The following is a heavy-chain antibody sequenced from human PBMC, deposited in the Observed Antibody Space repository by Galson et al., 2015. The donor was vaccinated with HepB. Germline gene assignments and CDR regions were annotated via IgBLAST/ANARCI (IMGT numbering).Heavy chain of an antibody. V-gene: IGHV5-51*03. J-gene: IGHJ4*02. Sequence: QSGAEVKKPGESLKISCKGSGYSFTSYWIGWVRQMPGKGLEWMGIIYPGDSDTRYSPSFQGQVTISADKSISTAYLQWSSLKASDTAMYYCARLTYCYGSGSFGALDYWGQGTLVTVSP. CDR2: IYPGDSDT. D-gene: IGHD3-10*01. CDR3: ARLTYCYGSGSFGALDY. CDR1: GYSFTSYW.